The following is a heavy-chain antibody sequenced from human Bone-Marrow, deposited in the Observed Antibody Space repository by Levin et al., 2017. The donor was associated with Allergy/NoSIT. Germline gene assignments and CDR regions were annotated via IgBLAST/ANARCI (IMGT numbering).Heavy chain of an antibody. CDR1: GDSVSDSY. CDR3: ARLTDCFGGACYSYGWLDP. D-gene: IGHD2-15*01. V-gene: IGHV4-4*08. Sequence: SETLSLTCTVSGDSVSDSYWTWIRQPPGQGLEWIGHIQNSGSTYYNPSLESRVAISLDTSKNQVSLRLNSVTATDTAVYFCARLTDCFGGACYSYGWLDPWGQGILVTVSS. J-gene: IGHJ5*02. CDR2: IQNSGST.